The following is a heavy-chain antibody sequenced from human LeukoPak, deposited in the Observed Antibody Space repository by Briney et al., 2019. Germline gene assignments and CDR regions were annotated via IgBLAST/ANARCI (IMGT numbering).Heavy chain of an antibody. CDR2: INHSGST. V-gene: IGHV4-34*01. CDR3: ARGRYCSGGSCYVDY. J-gene: IGHJ4*02. D-gene: IGHD2-15*01. Sequence: SSETLSLTCAVYGGSFSGYYWSWIRQPPGKGLEWIGEINHSGSTNYNPSLKSRVTISVDTSENQFSLKLSSVTAADTAVYYCARGRYCSGGSCYVDYWGQGTLVTVSS. CDR1: GGSFSGYY.